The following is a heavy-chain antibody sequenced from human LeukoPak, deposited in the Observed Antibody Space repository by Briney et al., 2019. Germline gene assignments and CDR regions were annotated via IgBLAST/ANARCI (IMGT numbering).Heavy chain of an antibody. J-gene: IGHJ6*03. V-gene: IGHV4-34*01. CDR2: INHSGST. CDR3: ARETSSSSHHYYYYYMDV. D-gene: IGHD6-13*01. CDR1: GGSFSGYY. Sequence: SETLSLTCAVYGGSFSGYYWSWIRQPPGKGLEWIGEINHSGSTNYNPSLKSRVTISVDTSKNQFSLKLSSVTAADTAVYYCARETSSSSHHYYYYYMDVWGKGTTVTISS.